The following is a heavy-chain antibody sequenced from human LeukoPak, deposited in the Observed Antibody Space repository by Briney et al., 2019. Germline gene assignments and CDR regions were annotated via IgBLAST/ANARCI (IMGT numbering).Heavy chain of an antibody. Sequence: ASVKVSCKASGYTFNTYGISWVRQAPGQGLEWMGWISAYNGDTNYAQKVQGRVTMTTDTSTSTVYMELRSLRPDDTAVYYCARCRASLRTPPYWYFDLWGRGTLVTVSS. D-gene: IGHD5/OR15-5a*01. V-gene: IGHV1-18*01. CDR1: GYTFNTYG. CDR3: ARCRASLRTPPYWYFDL. J-gene: IGHJ2*01. CDR2: ISAYNGDT.